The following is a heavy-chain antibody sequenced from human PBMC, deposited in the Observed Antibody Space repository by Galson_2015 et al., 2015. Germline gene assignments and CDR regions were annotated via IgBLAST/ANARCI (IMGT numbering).Heavy chain of an antibody. CDR2: ISSTSGTI. CDR3: AKGGPGSSGWYVDCFDS. CDR1: GFTLSSSS. Sequence: SLRLSCAASGFTLSSSSMNWVRQAPGKGLEWVSYISSTSGTIYYADSVKGRFTISRDNAKNSLYLQMNSLRDEDTAVYYCAKGGPGSSGWYVDCFDSWGQGTLVTVPS. V-gene: IGHV3-48*02. J-gene: IGHJ4*02. D-gene: IGHD6-19*01.